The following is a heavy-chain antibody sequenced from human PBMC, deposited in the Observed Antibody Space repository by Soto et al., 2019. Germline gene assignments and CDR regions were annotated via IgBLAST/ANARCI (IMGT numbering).Heavy chain of an antibody. CDR1: GGSISSGGYY. V-gene: IGHV4-31*03. D-gene: IGHD3-10*01. CDR3: ARAMVRGVIPDY. Sequence: TLSLTCTVSGGSISSGGYYWSWIRQHPGKGLEWIGYIYYSGSTYYHPSLKSRATISVDTSKNQFSLKLSSVTAADTAVYYCARAMVRGVIPDYWGQGTLVTVSS. J-gene: IGHJ4*02. CDR2: IYYSGST.